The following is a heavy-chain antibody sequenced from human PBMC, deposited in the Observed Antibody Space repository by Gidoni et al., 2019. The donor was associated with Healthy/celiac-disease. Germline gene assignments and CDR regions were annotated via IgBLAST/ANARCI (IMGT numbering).Heavy chain of an antibody. CDR1: GFTFGDYA. CDR2: IRSKAYGGTT. D-gene: IGHD3-10*01. J-gene: IGHJ4*02. CDR3: TREGDVTFGELNFDY. V-gene: IGHV3-49*05. Sequence: EVQLVESGGGLVKPGRSLRLSCTASGFTFGDYAMSWFRQAPGKGLEWVGFIRSKAYGGTTEYAASVKGRFTISRDDSKSIAYLQMNSLKTEDTAVYYCTREGDVTFGELNFDYWGQGTLVTVSS.